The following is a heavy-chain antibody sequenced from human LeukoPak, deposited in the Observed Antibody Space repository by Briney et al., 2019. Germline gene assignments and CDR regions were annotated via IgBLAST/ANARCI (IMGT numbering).Heavy chain of an antibody. J-gene: IGHJ3*02. V-gene: IGHV3-7*01. CDR3: ARDWKGYTYNADAFDI. CDR2: IKQDGSEK. Sequence: GGSLRLSCAASGFTFSIYWMSWVRQAPGKGPEWVANIKQDGSEKNYVDSVKGRFTISRDNAKNSLYLQMNSLRAEDTAVYYCARDWKGYTYNADAFDIWGQGTMVTVSS. D-gene: IGHD1-1*01. CDR1: GFTFSIYW.